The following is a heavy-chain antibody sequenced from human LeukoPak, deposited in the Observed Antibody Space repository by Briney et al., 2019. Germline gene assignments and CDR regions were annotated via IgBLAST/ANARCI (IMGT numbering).Heavy chain of an antibody. CDR2: INNDGSRT. CDR3: ARVRGESPRWFDP. Sequence: GGSLRLSCAASGFTVNSNYMSWVRQAPGKGLVWVAHINNDGSRTNYADSVKGRFTVSRDNAKNMLYLQMNSLRVEDTAVYYCARVRGESPRWFDPWGQGTLVTVSS. CDR1: GFTVNSNY. D-gene: IGHD3-10*01. V-gene: IGHV3-74*01. J-gene: IGHJ5*02.